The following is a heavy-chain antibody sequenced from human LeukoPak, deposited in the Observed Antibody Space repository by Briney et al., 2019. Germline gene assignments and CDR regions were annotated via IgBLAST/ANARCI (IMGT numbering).Heavy chain of an antibody. J-gene: IGHJ6*01. CDR3: ARVACVFETYLTHV. Sequence: ASVKVCFKPAVYTFTHYEITWVGESPGQGLEWMGWISGYSSNTNYAQNLQGRVTMTTDTSTSTAYMELRSLRSDDTAVHYCARVACVFETYLTHVGGQETTVTVSS. D-gene: IGHD2-8*01. CDR1: VYTFTHYE. V-gene: IGHV1-18*01. CDR2: ISGYSSNT.